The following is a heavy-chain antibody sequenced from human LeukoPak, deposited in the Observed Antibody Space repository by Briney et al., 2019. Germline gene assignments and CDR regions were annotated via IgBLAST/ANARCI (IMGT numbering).Heavy chain of an antibody. Sequence: SETLSLTCTLSGGSISSSSYDWGWIRQPPGKGLEWVGSIYYSGSTYYNPSLKSRVTISVDTSKNQFSLKLSSVTAADTAVYYCARHVSSDGYNFFIDYWGQGTLVTVSS. CDR2: IYYSGST. D-gene: IGHD5-24*01. J-gene: IGHJ4*02. CDR1: GGSISSSSYD. V-gene: IGHV4-39*01. CDR3: ARHVSSDGYNFFIDY.